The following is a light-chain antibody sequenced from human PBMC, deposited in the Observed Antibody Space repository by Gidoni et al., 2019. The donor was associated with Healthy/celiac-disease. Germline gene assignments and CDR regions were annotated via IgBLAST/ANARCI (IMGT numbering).Light chain of an antibody. J-gene: IGKJ1*01. V-gene: IGKV3-20*01. CDR3: QQYGSSPWT. CDR2: GAS. Sequence: ELVLTQSPGTLSLSPGERATLSCRASQSVSSGYLAWYQQKPGQAPRLLIYGASSRATGIPDRFSGSGSGTDFTLTISRLEPEDFAVYYCQQYGSSPWTFXXXTKVEIK. CDR1: QSVSSGY.